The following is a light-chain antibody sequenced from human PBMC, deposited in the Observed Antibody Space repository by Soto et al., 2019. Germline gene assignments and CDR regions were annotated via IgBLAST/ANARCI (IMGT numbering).Light chain of an antibody. CDR3: QQYNDWPPYT. Sequence: EVLMTQSQGTLSVSPGERVTFSCRARQSIGSNLAWYQQKPGQAPRLLIYGASPRVIGVPDRFSGGRSGTEFTLTISSLQSEDIGVYLCQQYNDWPPYTFGQGPKLEIK. V-gene: IGKV3-15*01. J-gene: IGKJ2*01. CDR1: QSIGSN. CDR2: GAS.